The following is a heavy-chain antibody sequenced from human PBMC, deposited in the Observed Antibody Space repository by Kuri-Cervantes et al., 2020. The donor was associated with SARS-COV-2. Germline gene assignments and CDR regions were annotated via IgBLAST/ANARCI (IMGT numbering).Heavy chain of an antibody. CDR1: GFTFSSYG. V-gene: IGHV3-33*06. J-gene: IGHJ4*02. Sequence: GESLKISCAASGFTFSSYGMHWVRQAPGKGLEWVAVIWYDGSNKYYADSVKGRFTISRDNSKNTLYLQMNSLRAEDTAVYYCAKDKPRIAVAGTVFDYWGQGTLVTVSS. D-gene: IGHD6-19*01. CDR2: IWYDGSNK. CDR3: AKDKPRIAVAGTVFDY.